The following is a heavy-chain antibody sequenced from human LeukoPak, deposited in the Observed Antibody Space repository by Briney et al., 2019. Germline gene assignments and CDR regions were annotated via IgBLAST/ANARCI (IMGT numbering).Heavy chain of an antibody. CDR1: GGSISSYS. V-gene: IGHV4-59*01. D-gene: IGHD5-18*01. Sequence: PSETLSLTCTVSGGSISSYSWTWIRQPPGKGLEWIGYIYYSGSTNYNPSLKSRVTISVDTSKNQFSLKLSSVTAADTAVYYCARASGYSYAGLVGFDPWGQGTLVTVSS. J-gene: IGHJ5*02. CDR3: ARASGYSYAGLVGFDP. CDR2: IYYSGST.